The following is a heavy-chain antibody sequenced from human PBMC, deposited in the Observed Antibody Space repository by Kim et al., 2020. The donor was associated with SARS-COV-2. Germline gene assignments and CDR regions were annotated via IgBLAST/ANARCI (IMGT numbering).Heavy chain of an antibody. J-gene: IGHJ4*02. CDR1: GYTFTSYY. Sequence: ASVKVSCKASGYTFTSYYMHWVRQAPGQGLEWMGIINPSGGSTSYAQKFQGRVTMTRDTSTSTVYMELSSLRSEDTAVYYCAREILGYCSGGSCYSPNLPFDYWGQGTLVTVSS. V-gene: IGHV1-46*01. D-gene: IGHD2-15*01. CDR3: AREILGYCSGGSCYSPNLPFDY. CDR2: INPSGGST.